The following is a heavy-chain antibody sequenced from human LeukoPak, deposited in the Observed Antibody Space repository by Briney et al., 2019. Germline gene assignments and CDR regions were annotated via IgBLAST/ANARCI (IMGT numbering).Heavy chain of an antibody. D-gene: IGHD3-22*01. V-gene: IGHV3-23*01. CDR1: GFTFSSYA. CDR3: ARKVYYDSSGYDY. J-gene: IGHJ4*02. Sequence: PGGSLRLSCAASGFTFSSYAVSWVRQAPGKGLEWVSAISGSGGSTYYADSVKGRFTISRDNSKNTLYLQMNSLRAEDTAVYYCARKVYYDSSGYDYWGQGTLVTVSS. CDR2: ISGSGGST.